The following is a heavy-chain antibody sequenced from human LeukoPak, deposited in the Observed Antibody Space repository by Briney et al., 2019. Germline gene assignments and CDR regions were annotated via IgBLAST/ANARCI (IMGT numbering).Heavy chain of an antibody. J-gene: IGHJ4*02. Sequence: SETLSLTCAVYGGSFSGYYWSWIRQPPGKGLEWIGEINHSGSTNYNPSLKSRVTISVDTSKNQFSLKLSSVTAADTAVYYCARGEAVGFFDYWGQGTLVTVSS. CDR3: ARGEAVGFFDY. CDR1: GGSFSGYY. V-gene: IGHV4-34*01. CDR2: INHSGST. D-gene: IGHD6-19*01.